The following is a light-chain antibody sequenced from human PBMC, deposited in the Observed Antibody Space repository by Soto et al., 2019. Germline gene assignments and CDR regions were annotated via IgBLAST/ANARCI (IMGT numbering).Light chain of an antibody. CDR3: LQHNNYPRA. CDR2: AAS. V-gene: IGKV1-17*01. CDR1: QDIGKD. Sequence: DIQMTQSPSSLSASVGDRVTITCRASQDIGKDLGWYQQRPGKAPKRLIYAASSLQSGVPSRFSDSGSGTEFILTISSLQPEDFATYYCLQHNNYPRAFGQGTKVEIK. J-gene: IGKJ1*01.